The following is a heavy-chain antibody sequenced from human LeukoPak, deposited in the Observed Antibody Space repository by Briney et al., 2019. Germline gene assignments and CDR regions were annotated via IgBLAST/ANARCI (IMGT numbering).Heavy chain of an antibody. CDR2: ISGSGGST. CDR3: AKDRDYYGSGPDAFDI. D-gene: IGHD3-10*01. CDR1: GFTFDNFA. J-gene: IGHJ3*02. Sequence: PGGSLRLSCAASGFTFDNFAMHWVRQAPGKGLEWVSAISGSGGSTYYADSVKGRFTISRDNSKNTLYLQMNSLRAEDTAVYYCAKDRDYYGSGPDAFDIWGQGTMVTVSS. V-gene: IGHV3-23*01.